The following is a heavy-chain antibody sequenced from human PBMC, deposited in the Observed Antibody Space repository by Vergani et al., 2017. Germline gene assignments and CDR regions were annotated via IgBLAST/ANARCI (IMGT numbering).Heavy chain of an antibody. CDR2: INPSGGST. CDR1: GYTFTSYY. D-gene: IGHD2-15*01. CDR3: ARDGCSGGSCYSFYYYYYYGMDV. Sequence: QVQLVQSGAEVKKPGASVKVSCKASGYTFTSYYMHWVRQAPGQGLEWMGIINPSGGSTSYAQKFQGRVTMTRDTSTSTVYMELSSLRSEDTAVYYCARDGCSGGSCYSFYYYYYYGMDVWGQXP. J-gene: IGHJ6*02. V-gene: IGHV1-46*03.